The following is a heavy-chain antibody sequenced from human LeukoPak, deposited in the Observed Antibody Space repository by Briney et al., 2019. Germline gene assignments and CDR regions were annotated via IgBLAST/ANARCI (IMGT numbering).Heavy chain of an antibody. V-gene: IGHV3-21*01. CDR3: ARERGYDILDAFDV. CDR1: GLTCSAYT. J-gene: IGHJ3*01. D-gene: IGHD3-9*01. Sequence: GGSLRLSCAASGLTCSAYTLNWVRQAPGKGLEWVSSMSSTRSSIYYADSVKGRFTISRDNANNSLYLQMNSLRPEDTAVYYCARERGYDILDAFDVWGQGTMVTVSS. CDR2: MSSTRSSI.